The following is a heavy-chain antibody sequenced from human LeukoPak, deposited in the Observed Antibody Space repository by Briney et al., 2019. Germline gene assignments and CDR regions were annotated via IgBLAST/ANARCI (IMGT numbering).Heavy chain of an antibody. Sequence: ASVKVSCKASGYTFTGYYMHWVRQAPGQGLEWMGWINPNSGGTNYAQKFQGRVTMTRDTSISTAYMELSRLRSDDTAVYYCARGFSGWPRGAFDIWGQGTMVTVSS. D-gene: IGHD6-19*01. CDR3: ARGFSGWPRGAFDI. CDR2: INPNSGGT. J-gene: IGHJ3*02. CDR1: GYTFTGYY. V-gene: IGHV1-2*02.